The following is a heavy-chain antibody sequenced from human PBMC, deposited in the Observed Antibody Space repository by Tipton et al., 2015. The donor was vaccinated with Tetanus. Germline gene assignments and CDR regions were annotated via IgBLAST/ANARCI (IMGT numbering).Heavy chain of an antibody. CDR3: ARRSYCSSSRCFDAFDL. CDR2: INHRGGT. D-gene: IGHD2-2*01. J-gene: IGHJ3*01. CDR1: GGSFSGFY. V-gene: IGHV4-34*01. Sequence: TLSLTCAVSGGSFSGFYWSWIRQPPGKGLEWIGEINHRGGTSYNPSLKSRVTISMDTSKNQISLKLSSVTAADTAVYYCARRSYCSSSRCFDAFDLWGQGTMVTVSS.